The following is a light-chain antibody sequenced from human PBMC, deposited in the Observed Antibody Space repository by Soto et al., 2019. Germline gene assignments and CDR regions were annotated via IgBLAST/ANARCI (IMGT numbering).Light chain of an antibody. CDR3: QHYGSSRT. J-gene: IGKJ1*01. Sequence: DIVLTQSPGTLSLSPREKATLSCRASQSVSSSYLAWYQQKRGQAPRLLIYGASSRATGIPDRFSGSGSGTDFTLTISRLEPEDFAVYYCQHYGSSRTFGQGTKVDIK. CDR1: QSVSSSY. CDR2: GAS. V-gene: IGKV3-20*01.